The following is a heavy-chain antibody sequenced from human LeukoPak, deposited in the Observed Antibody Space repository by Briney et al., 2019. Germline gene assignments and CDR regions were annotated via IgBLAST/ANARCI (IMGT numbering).Heavy chain of an antibody. CDR3: AREEGQGQFDY. CDR1: GFTFSSYS. CDR2: ISSSGYI. Sequence: GGSLRLSCAASGFTFSSYSMNWVRQAPGKGLEWVSSISSSGYIYYADSVKGRFTISRDNAKNSLYLQMNSLRAEDTAVYYCAREEGQGQFDYWGQGTLVTVSS. V-gene: IGHV3-21*01. J-gene: IGHJ4*02.